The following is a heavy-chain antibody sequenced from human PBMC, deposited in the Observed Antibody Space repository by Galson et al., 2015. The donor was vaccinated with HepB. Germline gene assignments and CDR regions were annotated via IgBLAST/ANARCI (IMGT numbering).Heavy chain of an antibody. CDR1: GFTFSSYW. CDR3: ARFSSIFGVPYLLRGFDY. V-gene: IGHV3-74*01. D-gene: IGHD3-3*01. CDR2: INSDGSST. J-gene: IGHJ4*02. Sequence: SLRLSCAASGFTFSSYWMHWVRQAPGKGLVWVSRINSDGSSTSYADSVKGRFTISRDNAKNTLYLQMNSLRAEDTAVYYCARFSSIFGVPYLLRGFDYWGQGTLVTVSS.